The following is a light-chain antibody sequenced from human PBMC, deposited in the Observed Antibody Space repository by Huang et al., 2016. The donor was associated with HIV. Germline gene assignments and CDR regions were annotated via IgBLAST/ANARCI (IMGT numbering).Light chain of an antibody. CDR3: QQYYNTPYT. V-gene: IGKV4-1*01. CDR1: QSVLYFANNENY. Sequence: DIVMTQSPDSLAVSLGERATINCKSSQSVLYFANNENYLAWYQQKPGQPPKLLIYWASTREFGVPDRFSGSGSGTDFTLTISGLQAEDVAVYYCQQYYNTPYTFGQGTKLEIK. J-gene: IGKJ2*01. CDR2: WAS.